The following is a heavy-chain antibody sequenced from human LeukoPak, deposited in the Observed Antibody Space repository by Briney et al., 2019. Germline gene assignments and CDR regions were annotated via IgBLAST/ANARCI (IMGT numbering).Heavy chain of an antibody. CDR1: GFIFRNYA. Sequence: GGSLRFSCAASGFIFRNYAMHWVRQAPGKGLQYVSAISSSGDNTYYGNSVRGRFTISRDNSKNTLFLQMGSLRVEDTAVYYCVREERGLAIDYWGQGTLVTVSS. D-gene: IGHD5-12*01. CDR2: ISSSGDNT. J-gene: IGHJ4*02. V-gene: IGHV3-64*01. CDR3: VREERGLAIDY.